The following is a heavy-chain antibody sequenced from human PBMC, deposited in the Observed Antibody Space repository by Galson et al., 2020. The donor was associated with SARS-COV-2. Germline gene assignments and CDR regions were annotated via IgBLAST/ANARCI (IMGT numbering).Heavy chain of an antibody. CDR1: GYNPNELT. CDR3: ATGSAIPSDIWFDP. D-gene: IGHD2-21*02. Sequence: ASVKVPCKVSGYNPNELTMHWVRQAPGKGPEWMGGFEPEDGETIYAQKFQGRVTMTEDTSTDTAYMELSSLRSEDTAVYYCATGSAIPSDIWFDPWGQGTLVTVSS. J-gene: IGHJ5*02. CDR2: FEPEDGET. V-gene: IGHV1-24*01.